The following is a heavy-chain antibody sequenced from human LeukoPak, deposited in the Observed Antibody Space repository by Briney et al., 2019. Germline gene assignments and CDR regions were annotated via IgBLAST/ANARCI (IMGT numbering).Heavy chain of an antibody. D-gene: IGHD3-22*01. CDR3: AKDPTHYYDSSGYYY. Sequence: PGGSLRLSCAASGFTFSSYARSWVRQPPGKGLEWVAAISGSGGSTYYADSVKGRFTIYRDNSKNTLYLQMNSLRAEDTAVYYCAKDPTHYYDSSGYYYWGQGTLVTVSS. CDR1: GFTFSSYA. CDR2: ISGSGGST. J-gene: IGHJ4*02. V-gene: IGHV3-23*01.